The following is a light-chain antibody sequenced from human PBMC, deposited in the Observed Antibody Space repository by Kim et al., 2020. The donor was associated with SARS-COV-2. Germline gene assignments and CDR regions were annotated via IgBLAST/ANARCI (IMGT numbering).Light chain of an antibody. CDR1: SATNY. CDR2: ENN. J-gene: IGLJ3*02. V-gene: IGLV6-57*04. CDR3: QSFDFTLNWV. Sequence: NFMLTQPHSVSESPGKTVTISCTPNSATNYVQWYQQRPGSAPTTVIYENNKRPSGVPDRFSGSFDRSSNSASLTISGLKTEDEADDYCQSFDFTLNWVFGGGTQLTVL.